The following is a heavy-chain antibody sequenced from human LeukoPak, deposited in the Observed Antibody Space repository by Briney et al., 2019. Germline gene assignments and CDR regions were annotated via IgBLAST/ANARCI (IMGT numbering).Heavy chain of an antibody. CDR2: ISAYNGDT. V-gene: IGHV1-18*01. J-gene: IGHJ6*03. CDR1: GYTFTSYG. Sequence: ASVKVSCRASGYTFTSYGINWVRQAPGQGLAWMGWISAYNGDTSSAQTLQGRITMTTDTSTSTAYMELRSLTSDDTAVYYCARVVGYVEGSGWYRGNYYYYVDVWGKGTTVTVSS. CDR3: ARVVGYVEGSGWYRGNYYYYVDV. D-gene: IGHD6-19*01.